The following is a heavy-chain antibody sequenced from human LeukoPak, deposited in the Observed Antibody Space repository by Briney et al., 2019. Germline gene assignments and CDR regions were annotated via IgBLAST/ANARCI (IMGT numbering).Heavy chain of an antibody. D-gene: IGHD3-10*01. CDR3: ARPGGYYGSGSYDWFDP. CDR1: GGSFSGYY. Sequence: SETLSLTCAVYGGSFSGYYWSWIRQPPGKGLEWIGEINHSGSTNYNPSLKNRVTISVDTSKNQFSLKLSSVTAADTAVYYCARPGGYYGSGSYDWFDPWGQGTLVSVSS. V-gene: IGHV4-34*01. J-gene: IGHJ5*02. CDR2: INHSGST.